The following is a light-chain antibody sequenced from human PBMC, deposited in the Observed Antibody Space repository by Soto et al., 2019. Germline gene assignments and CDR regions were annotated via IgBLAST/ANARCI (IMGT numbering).Light chain of an antibody. V-gene: IGKV1-6*02. J-gene: IGKJ4*01. CDR1: QGIGND. CDR3: LQDHNYPLT. CDR2: AAA. Sequence: AIQMAQSPSSLSASVGDRVTITCRASQGIGNDVGWFQQKPGKGPKLLIYAAATLQSGVPSRFSGSRSGTDFTLTISSLQPEDFATYYCLQDHNYPLTFGGGTKVEIK.